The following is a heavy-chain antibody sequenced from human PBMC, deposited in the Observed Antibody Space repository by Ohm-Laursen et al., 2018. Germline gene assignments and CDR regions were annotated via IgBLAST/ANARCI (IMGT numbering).Heavy chain of an antibody. Sequence: SLRLSCTASGFTFSSYWMTWVRQTPGKGLEWVANIKHDGNEKSYVDSVKGRFSIPRDNTKNSLYLQMNSLRAEDTAVYYCAREWYINDWSYSQYYYYTLDVWGQGTTVTVSS. D-gene: IGHD3-9*01. CDR3: AREWYINDWSYSQYYYYTLDV. CDR2: IKHDGNEK. J-gene: IGHJ6*02. CDR1: GFTFSSYW. V-gene: IGHV3-7*01.